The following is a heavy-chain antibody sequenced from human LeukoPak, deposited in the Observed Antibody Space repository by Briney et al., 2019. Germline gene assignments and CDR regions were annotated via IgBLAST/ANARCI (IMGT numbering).Heavy chain of an antibody. V-gene: IGHV3-30*03. CDR2: ISYDGSDK. D-gene: IGHD5-18*01. CDR1: RFTFSNYV. CDR3: ARARSSYGYGDAFDI. Sequence: GGSLRLSCAASRFTFSNYVMHWVRQAPGKGLEWVAVISYDGSDKYYADSVKGRFTISRDNSKNTLYLQMNSLRAEDTAVYYCARARSSYGYGDAFDIWGQGTMVTVSS. J-gene: IGHJ3*02.